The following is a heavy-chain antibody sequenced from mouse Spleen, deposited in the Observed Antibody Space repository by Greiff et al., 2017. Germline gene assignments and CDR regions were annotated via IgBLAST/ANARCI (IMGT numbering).Heavy chain of an antibody. CDR1: GYSITSGYY. Sequence: EVQLQQSGPGLVKPSQSLSLTCSVTGYSITSGYYWNWIRQFPGNKLEWMGYISYDGSNNYNPSLKNRISITRDTSKNQFFLKLNSVTTEDTATYYCAREGTVVEDWYFDVWGAGTTVTVSS. V-gene: IGHV3-6*02. CDR3: AREGTVVEDWYFDV. J-gene: IGHJ1*01. CDR2: ISYDGSN. D-gene: IGHD1-1*01.